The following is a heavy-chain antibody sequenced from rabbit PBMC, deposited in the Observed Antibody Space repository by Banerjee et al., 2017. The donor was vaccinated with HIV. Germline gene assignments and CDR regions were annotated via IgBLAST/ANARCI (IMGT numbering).Heavy chain of an antibody. D-gene: IGHD4-1*01. CDR3: ARDLAGVIGWNFDL. Sequence: QQQLEEAGGGLVKPGASLTLTCTASGFSFSSGYWICWVRQAPGKGLEWIACIYGGSSGSTWYASWAKGRFTISRTSSTTVALQMTSLTAADTATYFCARDLAGVIGWNFDLWGQGTLVTVS. CDR2: IYGGSSGST. V-gene: IGHV1S45*01. CDR1: GFSFSSGYW. J-gene: IGHJ4*01.